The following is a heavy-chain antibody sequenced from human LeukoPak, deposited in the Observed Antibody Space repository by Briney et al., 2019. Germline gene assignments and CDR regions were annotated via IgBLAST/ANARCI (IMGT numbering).Heavy chain of an antibody. J-gene: IGHJ4*02. CDR3: ARPRTYYDSWSGYPPFDY. CDR1: GGTFSSHA. Sequence: GASVKVSCKASGGTFSSHAINWVRQTPGQGLEWMGGIIPWSRTTKYAQKFQGRVTITADESTSTAFMELSSLRSEDTAVYYCARPRTYYDSWSGYPPFDYWGQGTLVTVSS. CDR2: IIPWSRTT. D-gene: IGHD3-3*01. V-gene: IGHV1-69*13.